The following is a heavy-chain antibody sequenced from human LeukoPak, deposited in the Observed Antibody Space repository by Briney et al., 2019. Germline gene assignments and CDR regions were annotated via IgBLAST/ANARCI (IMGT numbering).Heavy chain of an antibody. Sequence: SVKVSCKASGGTFSSYAISWVRQAPGQGLEWMGGIIPIFGTANYAQKFQGRVTITADESTSTAYMELSSLRSEDTAVYYCARDSGVDGYNAHYYYYGMDVWGEGTTVTVSS. D-gene: IGHD5-24*01. CDR3: ARDSGVDGYNAHYYYYGMDV. J-gene: IGHJ6*04. CDR1: GGTFSSYA. V-gene: IGHV1-69*13. CDR2: IIPIFGTA.